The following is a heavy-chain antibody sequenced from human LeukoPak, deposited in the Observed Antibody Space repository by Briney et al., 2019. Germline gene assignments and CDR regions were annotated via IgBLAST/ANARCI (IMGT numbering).Heavy chain of an antibody. CDR1: GFTFRSYD. D-gene: IGHD6-13*01. CDR2: IGTAGEI. Sequence: GGSLRLSCAASGFTFRSYDMHWVRQATGKGLEWVSGIGTAGEIYYPGSVKGRLTISRENAKNSLYLQMNSLRAGDTAVYYCARAAYSSTWYSRYFDLWGRGTLVTVSS. J-gene: IGHJ2*01. V-gene: IGHV3-13*01. CDR3: ARAAYSSTWYSRYFDL.